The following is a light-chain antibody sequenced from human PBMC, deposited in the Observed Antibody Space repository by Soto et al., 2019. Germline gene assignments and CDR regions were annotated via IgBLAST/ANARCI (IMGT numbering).Light chain of an antibody. CDR2: GNK. V-gene: IGLV1-40*01. CDR3: QSYDNNLRGVL. CDR1: SSNIGAGSD. Sequence: QSVLTQPPSVSGALGQIVTISCTGSSSNIGAGSDVHWYQQSPGRVPKLLVYGNKHRPSGVPDRFSASKSGTSASLAITGLQADDEADYYCQSYDNNLRGVLFGGGTKLTVL. J-gene: IGLJ2*01.